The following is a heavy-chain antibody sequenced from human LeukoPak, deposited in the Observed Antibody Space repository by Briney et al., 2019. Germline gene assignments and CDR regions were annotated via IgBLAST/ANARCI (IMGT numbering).Heavy chain of an antibody. CDR1: GLPFSSNY. V-gene: IGHV3-48*01. CDR2: ICSSRSPI. Sequence: GGSLRLSCAASGLPFSSNYMRWARHAPGRAREWVSYICSSRSPIYYADSVKGRYPISRENAKNSLYLQMNSLRAEDTGVYYCARDPSGVLGFDYWGQGTLVTVSS. CDR3: ARDPSGVLGFDY. D-gene: IGHD3-10*01. J-gene: IGHJ4*02.